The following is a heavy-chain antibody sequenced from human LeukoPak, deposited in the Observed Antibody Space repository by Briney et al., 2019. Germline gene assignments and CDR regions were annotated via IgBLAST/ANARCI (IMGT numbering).Heavy chain of an antibody. CDR3: AIAWTTVTSSYYGMDV. CDR1: GGTFSSYA. CDR2: IIPIFGTA. V-gene: IGHV1-69*13. J-gene: IGHJ6*04. D-gene: IGHD4-17*01. Sequence: ASVKVSCKASGGTFSSYAISWMRQAPGQGLEWMGGIIPIFGTANYAQKFQGRVTITADESTSTAYMELSSLRSEDTAVYYCAIAWTTVTSSYYGMDVWGKGTTVTVSS.